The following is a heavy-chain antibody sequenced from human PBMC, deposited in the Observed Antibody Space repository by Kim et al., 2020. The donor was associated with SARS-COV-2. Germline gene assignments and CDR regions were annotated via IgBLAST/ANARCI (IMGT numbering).Heavy chain of an antibody. Sequence: SETLSLTCAVYGGSFSGYYWSWIRQPPGKGLEWIGEINHSGSTNYNPSLKSRVTISVDTSKNQFSLKLSSVTAADTAVYYCARAVYATSLFDPWGQGTLVTVSS. CDR1: GGSFSGYY. V-gene: IGHV4-34*01. CDR2: INHSGST. D-gene: IGHD2-8*01. J-gene: IGHJ5*02. CDR3: ARAVYATSLFDP.